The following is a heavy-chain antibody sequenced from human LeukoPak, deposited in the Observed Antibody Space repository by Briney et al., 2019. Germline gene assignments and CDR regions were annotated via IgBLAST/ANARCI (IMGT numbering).Heavy chain of an antibody. D-gene: IGHD2-2*01. V-gene: IGHV4-59*01. Sequence: PSETLSLTCTVSGGSISSYYWSWIRQPPGKGLEWIGYIYYSGSTNYNPSLKSRVTISVDTSKNQFSLRLNSVTAADTAVYYCARVRQLLLADYWGQGTLVTVSS. CDR2: IYYSGST. J-gene: IGHJ4*02. CDR3: ARVRQLLLADY. CDR1: GGSISSYY.